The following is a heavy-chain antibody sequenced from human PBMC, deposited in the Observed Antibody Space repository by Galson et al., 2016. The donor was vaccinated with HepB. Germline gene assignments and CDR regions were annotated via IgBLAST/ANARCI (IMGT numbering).Heavy chain of an antibody. CDR2: INNSGGRT. CDR1: EFTFTSYA. D-gene: IGHD6-6*01. V-gene: IGHV3-23*01. J-gene: IGHJ4*02. Sequence: SLRLSCAASEFTFTSYAMSWVRQAPGKGLEWVSSINNSGGRTHYADSVKGRLTISRDNSKNTLFLQINSLRAEDTAPYYCAKDRWTGQLLPHGFDYWGQGTLVTVSS. CDR3: AKDRWTGQLLPHGFDY.